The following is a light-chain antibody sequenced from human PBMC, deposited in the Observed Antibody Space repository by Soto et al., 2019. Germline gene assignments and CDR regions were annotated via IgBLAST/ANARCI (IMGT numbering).Light chain of an antibody. CDR1: QSVNINY. Sequence: EIVLTQSPGTLSLYRGERATLSCRASQSVNINYLAWYQQKPGQSPRLLMYGTSTRATGIPDRFSGSGSGTDFTLTISRLEPEDFAVYYCQQYASSPRTFGQGTKVEV. J-gene: IGKJ1*01. CDR3: QQYASSPRT. V-gene: IGKV3-20*01. CDR2: GTS.